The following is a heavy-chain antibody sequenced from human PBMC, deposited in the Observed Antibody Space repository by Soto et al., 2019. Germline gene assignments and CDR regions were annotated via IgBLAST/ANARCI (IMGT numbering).Heavy chain of an antibody. CDR1: GGSISSYY. V-gene: IGHV4-59*01. CDR3: ARSKAAAGAAPDY. Sequence: SETLSLTCTVSGGSISSYYWTWIRQPPGKGLEWIGYIYYSGSTNYNPSPKSRVTISVDTSKNQFSLKLSSVTAADTAVYYCARSKAAAGAAPDYWGQGTLVTVSS. D-gene: IGHD6-13*01. J-gene: IGHJ4*02. CDR2: IYYSGST.